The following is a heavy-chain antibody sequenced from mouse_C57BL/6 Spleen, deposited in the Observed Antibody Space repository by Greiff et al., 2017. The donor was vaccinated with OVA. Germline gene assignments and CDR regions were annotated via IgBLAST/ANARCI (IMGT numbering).Heavy chain of an antibody. CDR2: ISYDGSN. D-gene: IGHD1-1*01. V-gene: IGHV3-6*01. CDR3: ARGGSSGDYFDY. J-gene: IGHJ2*01. Sequence: VQLKESGPGLVKPSQSLSLTCSVTGYSITSGYYWNWIRQFPGNKLEWMGYISYDGSNNYNPSLKNRISITRDTSKNQFFLKLNSVTTEDTATYYCARGGSSGDYFDYWGQGTTLTVSS. CDR1: GYSITSGYY.